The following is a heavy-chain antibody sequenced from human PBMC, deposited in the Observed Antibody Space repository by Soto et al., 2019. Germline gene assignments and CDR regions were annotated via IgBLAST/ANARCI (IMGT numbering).Heavy chain of an antibody. CDR1: GGSISSSNW. V-gene: IGHV4-4*02. D-gene: IGHD6-13*01. J-gene: IGHJ4*02. CDR2: IYHSGST. Sequence: SETLSLTCAVSGGSISSSNWWRWVRQPPGKGLEWIGEIYHSGSTNYNPSLKSRVTISVDKSKNQFSLKLSSVTAADTAVYYCARGLDIAAAGVKDYWGQGTLVTVS. CDR3: ARGLDIAAAGVKDY.